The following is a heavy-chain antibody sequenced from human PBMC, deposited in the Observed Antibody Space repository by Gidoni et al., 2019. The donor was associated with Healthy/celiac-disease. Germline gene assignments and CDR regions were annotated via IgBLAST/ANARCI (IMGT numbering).Heavy chain of an antibody. V-gene: IGHV1-2*02. Sequence: QVQLVPSGAAVKKPGASVKVSCKASGYPFTGYYMQWVRQAPGQGLEWMGWINPNRGGTNYAQKFKGRVTMTRDTSISTAYMELSRLRSDDTAVYYCARDSGIDIVVVTAIDYWGQGTLVTVSS. CDR3: ARDSGIDIVVVTAIDY. J-gene: IGHJ4*02. CDR2: INPNRGGT. D-gene: IGHD2-21*02. CDR1: GYPFTGYY.